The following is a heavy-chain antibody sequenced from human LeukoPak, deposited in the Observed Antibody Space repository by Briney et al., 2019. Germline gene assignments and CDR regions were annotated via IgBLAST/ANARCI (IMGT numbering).Heavy chain of an antibody. CDR1: GYTFTSYY. CDR2: INPSGGST. D-gene: IGHD3-22*01. CDR3: ARGYYYDSSGYYSPFRYTYYFDY. J-gene: IGHJ4*02. Sequence: ASVKLSCKASGYTFTSYYMHWVRQAPGQGLEWMGIINPSGGSTSYAQKFQGRVTMTRDMSTSTVYMELSSLRSEDTAVYYCARGYYYDSSGYYSPFRYTYYFDYWGQGTLVTVSS. V-gene: IGHV1-46*01.